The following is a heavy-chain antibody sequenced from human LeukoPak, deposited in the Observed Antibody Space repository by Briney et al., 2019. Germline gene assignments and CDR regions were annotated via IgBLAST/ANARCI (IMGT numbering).Heavy chain of an antibody. V-gene: IGHV3-64D*06. CDR2: ISSNGGNT. Sequence: GGSLRFSCSASGFTFSNYAMHWVRQAPGKGLEYVSAISSNGGNTYYADSVKGRFTISRDNSKNTLYLQMSSLRAEDTAVYYCVKVGRIAVAGTGDYFDYWGQGTLVTVSS. J-gene: IGHJ4*02. CDR1: GFTFSNYA. CDR3: VKVGRIAVAGTGDYFDY. D-gene: IGHD6-19*01.